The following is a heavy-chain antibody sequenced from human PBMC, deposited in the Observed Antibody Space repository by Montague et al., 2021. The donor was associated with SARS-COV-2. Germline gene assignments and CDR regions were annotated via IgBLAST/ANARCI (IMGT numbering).Heavy chain of an antibody. CDR2: IYYSGST. J-gene: IGHJ6*02. CDR3: ARDTRITMLVVVNRYGMDV. Sequence: SETLSLTCSASGGAISSSSYYWGWIRQPPGKGLEWIGSIYYSGSTXYKPSLKSRVTISVDTSKNQFSLKLSSVTAADTAVYYCARDTRITMLVVVNRYGMDVWGQGTTVTVSS. CDR1: GGAISSSSYY. V-gene: IGHV4-39*07. D-gene: IGHD3-22*01.